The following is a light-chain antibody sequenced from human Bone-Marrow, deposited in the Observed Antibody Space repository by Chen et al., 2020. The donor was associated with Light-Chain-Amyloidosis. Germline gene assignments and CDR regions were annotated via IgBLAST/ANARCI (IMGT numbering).Light chain of an antibody. Sequence: EIVLTPSPATLSFPPGVRATLTCRASQSVRNYLAWYQQTPGQAPRLLIYDASTRATGIPARFSGSGSGTDFTLTINSLEPEDFAVYYCQQRSSWPITFGPGTRVDIK. CDR2: DAS. V-gene: IGKV3-11*01. CDR1: QSVRNY. J-gene: IGKJ3*01. CDR3: QQRSSWPIT.